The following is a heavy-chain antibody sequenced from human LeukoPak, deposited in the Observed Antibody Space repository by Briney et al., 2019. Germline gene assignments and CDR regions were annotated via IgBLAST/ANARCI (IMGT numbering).Heavy chain of an antibody. D-gene: IGHD5-12*01. CDR3: ARGRGYSGYDFSYYYYYMDV. Sequence: SETLSLTCAVYGGSFSGYYWSWIRQPPGKGLEWIGEINHSGSTNYNPSLKSRVTISVDTSKNQFSLKLSSVTAADTAVYYCARGRGYSGYDFSYYYYYMDVWGKGTTVTVSS. V-gene: IGHV4-34*01. CDR1: GGSFSGYY. CDR2: INHSGST. J-gene: IGHJ6*03.